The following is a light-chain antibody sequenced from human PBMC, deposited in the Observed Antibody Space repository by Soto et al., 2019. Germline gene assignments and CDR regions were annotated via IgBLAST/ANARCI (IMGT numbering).Light chain of an antibody. V-gene: IGKV3-20*01. J-gene: IGKJ1*01. Sequence: ESVLTQSPGTLSLSPGERATLSCRASQSVRSSFLAWYQLKPGQAHRLLIYGASSRATGIPDRFSGSGSGTEFTLTISRLEPEDFAVYYCQQYDSSPWTFGQGTKVEIK. CDR3: QQYDSSPWT. CDR1: QSVRSSF. CDR2: GAS.